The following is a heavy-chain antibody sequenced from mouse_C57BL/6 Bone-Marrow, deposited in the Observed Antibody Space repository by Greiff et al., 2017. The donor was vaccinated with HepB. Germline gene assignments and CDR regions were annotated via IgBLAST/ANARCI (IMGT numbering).Heavy chain of an antibody. CDR3: ARGGRLPWDWYFDV. Sequence: EVKLMESGPELVKPGASVKISCKASGYSFTGYYMNWVKQSPEKSLEWIGEINPSTGGTTYNQKFKAKATLTVDKSSSTAYMQLKSLTSEDSAVYYCARGGRLPWDWYFDVWGTGTTVTVSS. J-gene: IGHJ1*03. V-gene: IGHV1-42*01. D-gene: IGHD2-2*01. CDR1: GYSFTGYY. CDR2: INPSTGGT.